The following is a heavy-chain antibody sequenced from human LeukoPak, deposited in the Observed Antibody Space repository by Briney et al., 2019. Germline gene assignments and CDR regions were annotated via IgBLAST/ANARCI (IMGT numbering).Heavy chain of an antibody. J-gene: IGHJ4*02. Sequence: PGGSLRLSCAASGFTFSSYWMSWVRQAPGKGLEWVANIKQDGSEKYYVDSVKGRFTISRDNAKNSLYLQMNSLRAEDTAVYYCARDLLSGGYYVSTAFDYWGQGTLVTVSS. D-gene: IGHD3-22*01. CDR3: ARDLLSGGYYVSTAFDY. CDR2: IKQDGSEK. V-gene: IGHV3-7*01. CDR1: GFTFSSYW.